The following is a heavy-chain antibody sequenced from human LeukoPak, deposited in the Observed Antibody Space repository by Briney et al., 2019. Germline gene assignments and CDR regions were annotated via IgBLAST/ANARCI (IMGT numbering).Heavy chain of an antibody. CDR2: ISYDGNNK. CDR3: AREGYSGYYYFDY. J-gene: IGHJ4*02. D-gene: IGHD5-12*01. CDR1: GFTFSNYA. Sequence: GGSLRLSCAASGFTFSNYAIHGVRQAPGKGLEWVAAISYDGNNKYYADSVKGRFTISRDNSKNTLYVQMNSLRAEDTAVYSCAREGYSGYYYFDYWGQGTLVTVSS. V-gene: IGHV3-30-3*01.